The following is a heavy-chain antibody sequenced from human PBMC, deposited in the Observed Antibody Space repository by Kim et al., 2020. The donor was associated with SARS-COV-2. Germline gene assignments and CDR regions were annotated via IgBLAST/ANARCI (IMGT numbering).Heavy chain of an antibody. CDR1: GFTFSSYS. CDR3: ARDRESSSWYGPRYYYYYYGMDV. CDR2: ISSSSSYI. D-gene: IGHD6-13*01. V-gene: IGHV3-21*01. Sequence: GGSLRLSCAASGFTFSSYSMNWVRQAPGKGLEGVSSISSSSSYIYYADSVKGRFTISRDNAKNSLYLQMNSLRAEDTAVYYCARDRESSSWYGPRYYYYYYGMDVWGQGTTVTVSS. J-gene: IGHJ6*02.